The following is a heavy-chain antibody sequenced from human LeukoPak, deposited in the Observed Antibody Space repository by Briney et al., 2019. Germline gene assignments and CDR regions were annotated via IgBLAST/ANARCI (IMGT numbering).Heavy chain of an antibody. Sequence: SETLSLTCTVSGGPITNYYWSRIRQPPGKGLEWIGNIYYSGSTNFNPSLKSRVTILVDTSENQFSLKLSSVTAADTAVYYCARRIAVAGRTGRFFDYWGQGTLVTVPS. D-gene: IGHD6-19*01. V-gene: IGHV4-59*08. CDR3: ARRIAVAGRTGRFFDY. CDR1: GGPITNYY. J-gene: IGHJ4*02. CDR2: IYYSGST.